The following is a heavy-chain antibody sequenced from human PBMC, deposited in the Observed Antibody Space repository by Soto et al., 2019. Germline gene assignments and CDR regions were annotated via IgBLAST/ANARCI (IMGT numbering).Heavy chain of an antibody. J-gene: IGHJ4*02. CDR2: IHIDGNT. V-gene: IGHV3-53*02. CDR3: ARDGSGPFGY. CDR1: GFSVSNNH. Sequence: DVQLVETGGGLIQPGGSLRLSCAASGFSVSNNHMSWVRQAPGKGLAWVSLIHIDGNTYYTDAVKGRFTISRDYSKNTLFLQMNNLRAEDTALYYCARDGSGPFGYWGQGTQVTVSS. D-gene: IGHD2-15*01.